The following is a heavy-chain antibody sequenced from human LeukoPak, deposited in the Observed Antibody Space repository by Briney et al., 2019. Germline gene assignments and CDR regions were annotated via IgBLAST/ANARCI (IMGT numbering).Heavy chain of an antibody. Sequence: ASVKVSCKASGGTFSSYAFSWVRQAPGQGLEWMGGIIPIFGTANYAQKFQGRVTITTDESTSTAYMELSSLRSEDTAVYYCARARSPSSGYLLRDHNWFDPWGQGTLVTVSS. CDR3: ARARSPSSGYLLRDHNWFDP. V-gene: IGHV1-69*05. CDR1: GGTFSSYA. D-gene: IGHD3-22*01. J-gene: IGHJ5*02. CDR2: IIPIFGTA.